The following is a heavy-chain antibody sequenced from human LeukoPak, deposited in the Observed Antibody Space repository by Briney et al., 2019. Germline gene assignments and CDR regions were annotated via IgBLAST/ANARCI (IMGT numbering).Heavy chain of an antibody. CDR1: GGSISSGGYY. J-gene: IGHJ5*02. D-gene: IGHD5-18*01. CDR3: ARRSMDTAMVKSWFDP. V-gene: IGHV4-31*03. Sequence: SETLSLTCTVSGGSISSGGYYWSWIRQRPGKGLEWIGYIYYSGSTYYNPSLKSRITISVDTSKNQFSLKLSSVTAADTAVYYCARRSMDTAMVKSWFDPWGQGTLVTVST. CDR2: IYYSGST.